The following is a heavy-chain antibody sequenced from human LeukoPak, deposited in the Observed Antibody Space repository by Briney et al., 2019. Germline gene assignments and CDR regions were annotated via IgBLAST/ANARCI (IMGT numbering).Heavy chain of an antibody. V-gene: IGHV3-53*01. CDR2: IYSGGST. D-gene: IGHD5-18*01. J-gene: IGHJ4*02. CDR3: ATSYGYLAHYDY. CDR1: GFTVSSNY. Sequence: GGFLRLSCAASGFTVSSNYMSWVRQAPGKGLEWVSVIYSGGSTYYADSVKGRFTISRGNSKNTLYLQMNSLRAEDTAVYYCATSYGYLAHYDYWGQGTLVTVSS.